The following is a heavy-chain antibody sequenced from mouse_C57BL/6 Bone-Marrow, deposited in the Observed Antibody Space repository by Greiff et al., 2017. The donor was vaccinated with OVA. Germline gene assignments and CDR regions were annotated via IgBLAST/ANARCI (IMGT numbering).Heavy chain of an antibody. J-gene: IGHJ1*03. CDR3: ARSQYGYHWDFDV. Sequence: VKLLESGPELVKPGASVKLSCKASGYTFTGYDINWVKQRPGQGLEWIGWIYPRAGSTTYNEKFKGKATMTADTSSSTAYMELHGLTSEDSAVYYCARSQYGYHWDFDVWGTGTTVTVSS. V-gene: IGHV1-85*01. CDR2: IYPRAGST. CDR1: GYTFTGYD. D-gene: IGHD2-2*01.